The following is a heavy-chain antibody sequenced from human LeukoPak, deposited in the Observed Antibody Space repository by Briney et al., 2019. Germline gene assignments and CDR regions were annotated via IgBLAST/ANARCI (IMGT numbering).Heavy chain of an antibody. J-gene: IGHJ5*02. Sequence: SETLSLTCTVSGGSISSGNYYWGWIRQSPGKGLEWIGYIYYSGSVFYNPSLESRIIISLDTSKNQFSLKVTSLTAADSAVYYCARKTRTWSNWFDPWGQGTLVTVSS. CDR3: ARKTRTWSNWFDP. D-gene: IGHD1-14*01. CDR1: GGSISSGNYY. CDR2: IYYSGSV. V-gene: IGHV4-30-4*01.